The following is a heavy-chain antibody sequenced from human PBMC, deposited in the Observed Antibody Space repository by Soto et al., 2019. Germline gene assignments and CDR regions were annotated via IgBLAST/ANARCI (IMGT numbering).Heavy chain of an antibody. J-gene: IGHJ6*03. CDR1: GFTFSSYL. CDR2: IREDGSEK. CDR3: ATGRFLEWLTPYYYMDV. D-gene: IGHD3-3*01. V-gene: IGHV3-7*01. Sequence: VGSLRLSCAASGFTFSSYLMSWVRQAPGKGLEWVANIREDGSEKYYVDSVKGRFTISRDNAKSSLFLQMNSLRAEDTAVYYCATGRFLEWLTPYYYMDVWGKGTTVTVSS.